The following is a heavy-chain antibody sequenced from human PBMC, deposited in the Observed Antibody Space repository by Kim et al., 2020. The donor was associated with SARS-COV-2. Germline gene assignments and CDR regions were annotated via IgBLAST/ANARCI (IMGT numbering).Heavy chain of an antibody. V-gene: IGHV3-74*01. D-gene: IGHD3-10*01. Sequence: GGSLRLSCAASGFSFSNFWMHWVRQAPGKGLVWVSRINSEETSRDYADSVKGRFTTSRDNAQNTVYLQMDSLTAEDTAVYYCARVWGDGLDVWGPGTTVTVSS. J-gene: IGHJ6*02. CDR2: INSEETSR. CDR3: ARVWGDGLDV. CDR1: GFSFSNFW.